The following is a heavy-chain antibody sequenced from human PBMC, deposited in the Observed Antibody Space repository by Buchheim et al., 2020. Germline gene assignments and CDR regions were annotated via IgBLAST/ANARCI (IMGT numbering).Heavy chain of an antibody. CDR2: IWPDGSHK. D-gene: IGHD4-11*01. CDR3: TRDINSNYFDY. J-gene: IGHJ4*02. V-gene: IGHV3-33*01. CDR1: GFTFSLCG. Sequence: QVQLVEFGGGVVQPGRSLRLSCETSGFTFSLCGMHWVRQAPGKGLEWVAVIWPDGSHKFYAESVTGRFAISRDHSKNTLFLQMYSLRVDDTAVYYCTRDINSNYFDYWGQGTL.